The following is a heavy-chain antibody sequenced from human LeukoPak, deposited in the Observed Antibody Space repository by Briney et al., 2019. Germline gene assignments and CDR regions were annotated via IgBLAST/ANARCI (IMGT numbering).Heavy chain of an antibody. CDR2: MNPNSGNT. D-gene: IGHD3-3*01. CDR3: ARGRITIFGRATGYYYGMDV. J-gene: IGHJ6*02. Sequence: ASVKVSCKASGYTFTSYDINWVRQATGQGLEWMGWMNPNSGNTGYAQKFQGRVTMTRNTSISTAYMELSSLRSEDTAVYYCARGRITIFGRATGYYYGMDVWSQGTTVTVSS. V-gene: IGHV1-8*01. CDR1: GYTFTSYD.